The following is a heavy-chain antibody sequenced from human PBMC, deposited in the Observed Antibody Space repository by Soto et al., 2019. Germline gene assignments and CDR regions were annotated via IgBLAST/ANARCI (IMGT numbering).Heavy chain of an antibody. CDR2: INPNSGGT. V-gene: IGHV1-2*04. D-gene: IGHD3-10*01. CDR1: GYTFTGYY. Sequence: QVQLVQSGAEVKKPGASVKVSCKASGYTFTGYYMHWVRQAPGQGLEWMGWINPNSGGTNYAQKFQGWVTMTRDTSISTAYMELSRLRSDDTAVYYCVVTMVRGVIYGMDVWGQGTTVTVSS. J-gene: IGHJ6*02. CDR3: VVTMVRGVIYGMDV.